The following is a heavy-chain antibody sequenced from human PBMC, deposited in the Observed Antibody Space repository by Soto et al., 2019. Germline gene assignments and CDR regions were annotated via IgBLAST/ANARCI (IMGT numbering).Heavy chain of an antibody. CDR2: TYYSGST. CDR1: GDSVSNGNSY. V-gene: IGHV4-61*01. J-gene: IGHJ6*02. CDR3: ARGGAYYHYYGMEV. Sequence: SETLSLTCTVSGDSVSNGNSYWSWIRQPPGKGLEWIGYTYYSGSTNYTPSLKSRVTISVDTSKNQFSLRLSSVTAADTAVYYCARGGAYYHYYGMEVCGQGTTVTL.